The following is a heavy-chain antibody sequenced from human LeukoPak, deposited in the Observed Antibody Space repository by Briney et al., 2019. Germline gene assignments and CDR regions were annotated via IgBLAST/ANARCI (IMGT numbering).Heavy chain of an antibody. Sequence: PGGSLRLSCAASGFLVSRNYMSWARLAPGKGLEWVSIITSAGSTRYATSVKGRFTISRDNSKNTVYLQMNSLRAEDTAVYYCATRGLSGYYYGMDVWGQGTTVTVSS. CDR1: GFLVSRNY. D-gene: IGHD3/OR15-3a*01. CDR2: ITSAGST. V-gene: IGHV3-66*01. CDR3: ATRGLSGYYYGMDV. J-gene: IGHJ6*02.